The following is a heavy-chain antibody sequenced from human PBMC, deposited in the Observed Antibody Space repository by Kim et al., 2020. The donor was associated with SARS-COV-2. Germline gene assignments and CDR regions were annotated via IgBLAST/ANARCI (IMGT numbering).Heavy chain of an antibody. CDR3: ARYIVATHNFDF. CDR2: SYYTGST. V-gene: IGHV4-59*08. J-gene: IGHJ4*02. CDR1: GGSVNGYY. D-gene: IGHD5-12*01. Sequence: SETLSLMCTVSGGSVNGYYWSWIRQSPGKGLEWIGFSYYTGSTNYNPSLKSRVSMSVNTPKNQFSLKLTSVTAADTAVYYCARYIVATHNFDFWGQGTLVTVSS.